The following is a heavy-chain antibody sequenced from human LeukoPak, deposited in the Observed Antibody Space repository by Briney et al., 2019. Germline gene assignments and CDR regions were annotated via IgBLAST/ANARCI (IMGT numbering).Heavy chain of an antibody. CDR3: ARVSYGDYGAYYFDY. J-gene: IGHJ4*02. D-gene: IGHD4-17*01. Sequence: GGSLRLSCAASGFTFSSYEMNWVRQAPGKGLEWVSYISSSGSTIYYADSVKGRFTISRDNAKNSLYLQMNSLRAEDTAVYYCARVSYGDYGAYYFDYWGQGTLVTVSS. CDR1: GFTFSSYE. CDR2: ISSSGSTI. V-gene: IGHV3-48*03.